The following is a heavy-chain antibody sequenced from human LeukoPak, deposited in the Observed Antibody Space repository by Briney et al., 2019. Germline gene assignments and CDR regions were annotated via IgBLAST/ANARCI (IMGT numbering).Heavy chain of an antibody. V-gene: IGHV3-23*01. Sequence: PGGSLRLSCAASGFTFSSYAMSWVRQAPGKGLEWISAISGGGGSTYHADSVKGRFTISRDNSKNTLFLQLSSLRAEDTAVYFCAKDSTAVSLSIFLVSGLEFWGQGILVTVSS. CDR1: GFTFSSYA. CDR3: AKDSTAVSLSIFLVSGLEF. CDR2: ISGGGGST. J-gene: IGHJ4*02. D-gene: IGHD3-9*01.